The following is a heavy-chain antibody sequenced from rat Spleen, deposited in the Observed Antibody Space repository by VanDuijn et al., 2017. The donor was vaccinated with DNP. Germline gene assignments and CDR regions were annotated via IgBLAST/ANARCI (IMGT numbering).Heavy chain of an antibody. D-gene: IGHD4-3*01. J-gene: IGHJ2*01. CDR3: IRWNSGHFDY. CDR2: INTDGGST. CDR1: GFTFSTSW. V-gene: IGHV5-58*01. Sequence: EVQLVETGGGLVQPGRSLKLSCVASGFTFSTSWMFWIRQAPGKGLEWVASINTDGGSTFYPDSVKGRFTISRDNAKDTHYLQMNSLRSEDMATYYCIRWNSGHFDYWGQGVMVTVSS.